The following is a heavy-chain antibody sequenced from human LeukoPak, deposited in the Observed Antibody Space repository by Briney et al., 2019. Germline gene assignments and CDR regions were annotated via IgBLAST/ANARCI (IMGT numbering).Heavy chain of an antibody. J-gene: IGHJ1*01. CDR1: GFTFSNYA. CDR3: AKVSYDSIIYGADFQY. Sequence: PGGSLRLSCAASGFTFSNYAMHWVRQAPGKGLEWVAIISFDGSNKDYADSVKGRFTISRDNSKNTLYLQMNSLRAEDTAVYYCAKVSYDSIIYGADFQYWGQGTLVTVSS. D-gene: IGHD3-22*01. CDR2: ISFDGSNK. V-gene: IGHV3-30*04.